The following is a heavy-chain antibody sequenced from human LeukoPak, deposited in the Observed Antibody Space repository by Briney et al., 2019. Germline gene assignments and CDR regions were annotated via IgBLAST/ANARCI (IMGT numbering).Heavy chain of an antibody. D-gene: IGHD3-9*01. Sequence: TGGSLRLSCAASGFSFSSYAMSWVRQAPGKGLEWVSAISGSGGSTYYADSVKGRFTISRDNSKNTLYLQMDSLRAEDTAVYYCAKRKRYFDWLLFRYYFDYWGQGTLVTVSS. CDR2: ISGSGGST. V-gene: IGHV3-23*01. J-gene: IGHJ4*02. CDR3: AKRKRYFDWLLFRYYFDY. CDR1: GFSFSSYA.